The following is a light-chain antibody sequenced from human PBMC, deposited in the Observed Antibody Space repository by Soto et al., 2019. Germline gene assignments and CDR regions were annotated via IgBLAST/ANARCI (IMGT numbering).Light chain of an antibody. V-gene: IGKV3-20*01. J-gene: IGKJ1*01. Sequence: EMVLTQSPGTLSLSPGERATLSCRASQSVSSSYLAWYQQKHGQAPRLLIYGASSRSTGIPDRLSGSGSGTDFTLTINRLEPEDFAVYYCQQYASSPPWPFGQGPKVQIK. CDR3: QQYASSPPWP. CDR1: QSVSSSY. CDR2: GAS.